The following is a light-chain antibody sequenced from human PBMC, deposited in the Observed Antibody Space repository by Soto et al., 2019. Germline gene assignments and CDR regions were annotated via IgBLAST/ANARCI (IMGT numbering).Light chain of an antibody. CDR1: QSLSSY. CDR3: QQFTTWPPRYT. CDR2: DAS. Sequence: VLTQSPATLSLSPGERATLSCRASQSLSSYLGWYQHKPGQAPRLLIYDASNRATGVPNRFSASGSGTDVTLTVSRREPEDFAVYYCQQFTTWPPRYTFGQGNRLDIK. V-gene: IGKV3-11*01. J-gene: IGKJ2*01.